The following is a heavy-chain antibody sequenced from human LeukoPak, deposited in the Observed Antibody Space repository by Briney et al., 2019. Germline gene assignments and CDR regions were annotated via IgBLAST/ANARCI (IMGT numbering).Heavy chain of an antibody. CDR2: IIPIFGTA. CDR1: LGPFTSYA. Sequence: APLKVSCKASLGPFTSYAISWVRQAPGQGLEWMGGIIPIFGTANYAQKFQGRVTITADKSTSTAYMNLSSLRSEDTAVYYCARAAHVAVAGTGYNWFDRWGQGTLVTVSS. J-gene: IGHJ5*02. CDR3: ARAAHVAVAGTGYNWFDR. V-gene: IGHV1-69*06. D-gene: IGHD6-19*01.